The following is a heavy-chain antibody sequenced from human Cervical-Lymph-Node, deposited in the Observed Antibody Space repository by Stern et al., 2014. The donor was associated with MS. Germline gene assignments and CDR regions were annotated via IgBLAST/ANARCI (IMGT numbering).Heavy chain of an antibody. D-gene: IGHD6-19*01. CDR1: GYTFTGYY. CDR2: INPNSGGT. CDR3: ARGSIAVAGTALLDFDY. V-gene: IGHV1-2*04. Sequence: QVQLVQSGAEVKKPGASVKVSCKASGYTFTGYYMHWVRQAPGQGLEWMGWINPNSGGTNYAQKFQGWVTMTRDTSISTAYMELSRLRSDDTAVYYCARGSIAVAGTALLDFDYWGQGTLVTVSS. J-gene: IGHJ4*02.